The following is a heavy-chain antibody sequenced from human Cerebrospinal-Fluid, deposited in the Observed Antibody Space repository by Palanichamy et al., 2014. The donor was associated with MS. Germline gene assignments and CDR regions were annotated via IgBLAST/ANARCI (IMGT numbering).Heavy chain of an antibody. CDR3: TRSDFSNTVDY. V-gene: IGHV4-39*01. CDR1: GGSISSGSYY. CDR2: LYSSGST. Sequence: QLQLQESGPGLVKPSETLPLTCTVSGGSISSGSYYWVWIRQPPGKGLEWIGSLYSSGSTYYNPSLKSRVTISVDTSKNQFSLNLNSVTAADTAVYYCTRSDFSNTVDYWGQGTLVTVSS. D-gene: IGHD4-11*01. J-gene: IGHJ4*02.